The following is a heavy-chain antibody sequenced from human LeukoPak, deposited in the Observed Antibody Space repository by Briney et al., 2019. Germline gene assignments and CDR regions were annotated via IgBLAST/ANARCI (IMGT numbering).Heavy chain of an antibody. CDR3: ARAQDFSDSSGPNYLDF. J-gene: IGHJ4*02. D-gene: IGHD3-22*01. V-gene: IGHV4-39*07. CDR1: GGSISSGDYY. CDR2: FSHRGGS. Sequence: SETLSLTCTVSGGSISSGDYYWNWIRQSPGKGLEWIGSFSHRGGSYHNPSLKSRVTISVDTSKNQFSLKLLSVTAADTAVYYCARAQDFSDSSGPNYLDFWGQGILVTVSS.